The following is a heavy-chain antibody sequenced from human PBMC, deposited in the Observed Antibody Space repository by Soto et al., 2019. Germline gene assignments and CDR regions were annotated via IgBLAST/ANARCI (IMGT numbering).Heavy chain of an antibody. V-gene: IGHV1-69*12. CDR3: ARDVGLVPAAHSYYGMDV. Sequence: QVQLVQSGAEVKKPGSSVKVSCKASGGTFSSYAISWVRQAPGQGLEWMGGIIPIFGTANYAQKFQGRVTITADESTSTAYMELSSLRSEDTAVYYCARDVGLVPAAHSYYGMDVWGQGTTVTVSS. D-gene: IGHD2-2*01. J-gene: IGHJ6*02. CDR1: GGTFSSYA. CDR2: IIPIFGTA.